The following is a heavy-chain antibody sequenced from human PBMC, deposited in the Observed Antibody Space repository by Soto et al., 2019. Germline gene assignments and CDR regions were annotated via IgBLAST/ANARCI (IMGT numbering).Heavy chain of an antibody. CDR3: ARDLPAAEDY. J-gene: IGHJ4*02. D-gene: IGHD6-25*01. CDR2: INSDGSST. CDR1: GFTFSRYW. Sequence: EVQLVASGGGLVQPGGSLRLSCAASGFTFSRYWMHWVRQAPGKGLVWVSHINSDGSSTNYADSVKGRCTISRDNAKNTLYLQVNSLRAEDTAVYYCARDLPAAEDYWGQGTLVTVSS. V-gene: IGHV3-74*01.